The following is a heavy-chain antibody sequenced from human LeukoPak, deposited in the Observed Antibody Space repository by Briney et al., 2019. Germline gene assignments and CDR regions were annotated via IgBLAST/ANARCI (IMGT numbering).Heavy chain of an antibody. V-gene: IGHV4-30-2*01. Sequence: PSQTLSLTCAVSGGSISSDDFSWSWIRQTPGKGLEWIGYMYHRGTTHYNPSLKSRVTISVDRSKNQFSLRLTSATAADTAVYYCAGRSGKYPHYFDYWGQGTLVTVSS. J-gene: IGHJ4*02. CDR2: MYHRGTT. CDR3: AGRSGKYPHYFDY. CDR1: GGSISSDDFS. D-gene: IGHD3-10*01.